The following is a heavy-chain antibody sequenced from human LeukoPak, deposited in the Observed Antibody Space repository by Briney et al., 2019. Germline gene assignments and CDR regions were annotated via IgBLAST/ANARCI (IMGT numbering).Heavy chain of an antibody. Sequence: PKASVKVSCKASGYTFTSYGMSWVRQAPGQGLEWMGWISAYNGNTNYAQKLQGRVTMTTDTSTSTAYMELRSLRSDDTAVYYCARDPEGHYYDSSGPPLPFDYWGQGTLVTVSS. V-gene: IGHV1-18*01. D-gene: IGHD3-22*01. CDR1: GYTFTSYG. J-gene: IGHJ4*02. CDR3: ARDPEGHYYDSSGPPLPFDY. CDR2: ISAYNGNT.